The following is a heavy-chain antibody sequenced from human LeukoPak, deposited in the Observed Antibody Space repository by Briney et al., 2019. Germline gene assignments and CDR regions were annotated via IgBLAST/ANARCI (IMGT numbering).Heavy chain of an antibody. Sequence: HPGGSLRLSCVASGFTFPTYSMAWVRQAPGKGLDWVSSFISAGDDMYYADSVKGRFSISRDNLKNTLYLQMYSLRAEDRAIYYCAKGIFGVIHNGIDVWGQGTAVTVSS. CDR1: GFTFPTYS. D-gene: IGHD3-3*01. CDR2: FISAGDDM. CDR3: AKGIFGVIHNGIDV. J-gene: IGHJ6*02. V-gene: IGHV3-23*01.